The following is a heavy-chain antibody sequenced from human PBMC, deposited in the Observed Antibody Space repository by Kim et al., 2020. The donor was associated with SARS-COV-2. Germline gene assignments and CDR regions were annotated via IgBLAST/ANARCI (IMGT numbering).Heavy chain of an antibody. Sequence: PSLKSRATVSIDTSKNQLSLKLTSVTAADTDVYYCARVDFGSGSINYYFALWGQGTLVTVSS. V-gene: IGHV4-31*02. J-gene: IGHJ4*02. D-gene: IGHD3-10*01. CDR3: ARVDFGSGSINYYFAL.